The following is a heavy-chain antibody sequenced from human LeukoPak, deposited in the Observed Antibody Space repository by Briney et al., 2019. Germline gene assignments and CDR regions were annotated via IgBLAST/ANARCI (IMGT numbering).Heavy chain of an antibody. CDR2: ISSSSSYI. CDR1: GLDFSTSW. CDR3: ARDIGWGSSGYYPLPFDY. D-gene: IGHD3-22*01. J-gene: IGHJ4*02. V-gene: IGHV3-21*01. Sequence: GGSLRLSCVASGLDFSTSWMSWVRQSPGKGLEWVSSISSSSSYIYYADSVKGRFTISRDNAKNSLYLQMNSLRAEDTAVYYCARDIGWGSSGYYPLPFDYWGQGTLVTVSS.